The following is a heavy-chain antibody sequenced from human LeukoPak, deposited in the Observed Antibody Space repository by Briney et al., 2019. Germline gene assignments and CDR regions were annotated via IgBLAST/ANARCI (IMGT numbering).Heavy chain of an antibody. V-gene: IGHV4-31*03. J-gene: IGHJ4*02. D-gene: IGHD2-21*02. CDR2: IYYSGST. CDR3: AKSSPTAVNGYYFDH. CDR1: GGSISRGGYY. Sequence: KPSETLSLTCTVSGGSISRGGYYWSWIRQHPGKGLEWNGYIYYSGSTSYNPSLKNRVTISVDTSMNHFSLKLSSVTPAGTAVYYCAKSSPTAVNGYYFDHWGQGTLVTVSS.